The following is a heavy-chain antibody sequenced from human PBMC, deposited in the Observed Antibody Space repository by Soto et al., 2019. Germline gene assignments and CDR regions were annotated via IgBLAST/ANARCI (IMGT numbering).Heavy chain of an antibody. CDR3: AREGLPGSSSYGY. V-gene: IGHV1-2*02. J-gene: IGHJ4*02. Sequence: QVQLVQSGAEVKKPGASVKVSCKASGYTFTGYYMHWVRQAPGQGLEWMGWINPNSGGTNYAQKVQGRVTMTRDTSSSTTHMALSRLSSDDTVVYYCAREGLPGSSSYGYWGQGTLVTVSS. CDR2: INPNSGGT. D-gene: IGHD6-13*01. CDR1: GYTFTGYY.